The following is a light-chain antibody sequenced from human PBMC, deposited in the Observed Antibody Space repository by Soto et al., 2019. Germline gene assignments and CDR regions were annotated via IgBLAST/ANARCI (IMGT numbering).Light chain of an antibody. CDR2: AAS. Sequence: AIRMTQSPSSLSASTGDRVTITCRASQGISSYLAWYQQKPGKASKLLIYAASTLQSGVPSRFSGSGSGTDFTLTISCLQSEDFATYYCQRADSLPLVTFGQGTRLEIK. V-gene: IGKV1-8*01. J-gene: IGKJ5*01. CDR3: QRADSLPLVT. CDR1: QGISSY.